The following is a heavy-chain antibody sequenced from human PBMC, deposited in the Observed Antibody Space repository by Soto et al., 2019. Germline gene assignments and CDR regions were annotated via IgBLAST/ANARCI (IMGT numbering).Heavy chain of an antibody. J-gene: IGHJ5*02. CDR3: AGGNDYGDYVSWFDP. CDR2: INHSGST. V-gene: IGHV4-34*01. D-gene: IGHD4-17*01. Sequence: SETLSLTCAVYGGSFSGYYWSWIRQPPGKGLEWIGEINHSGSTNYNPSLKSRVTISVDTSKNQFSLKLSSVTAADTAVYYCAGGNDYGDYVSWFDPWGQGTLVTVSS. CDR1: GGSFSGYY.